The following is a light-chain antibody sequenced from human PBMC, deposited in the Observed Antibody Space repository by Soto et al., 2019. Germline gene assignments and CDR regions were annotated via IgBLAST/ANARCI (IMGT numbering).Light chain of an antibody. CDR2: SNN. CDR1: SSNIGSNT. Sequence: QSVLTQSPSTSGTPGQRVTISCSGSSSNIGSNTVNWYQQLPGTAPKLLIYSNNQRPSGLPDRFSGSKSGTSGSLAISGLQSEDEADYYCASWDDSLNGWVFGGGTKLTVL. CDR3: ASWDDSLNGWV. V-gene: IGLV1-44*01. J-gene: IGLJ3*02.